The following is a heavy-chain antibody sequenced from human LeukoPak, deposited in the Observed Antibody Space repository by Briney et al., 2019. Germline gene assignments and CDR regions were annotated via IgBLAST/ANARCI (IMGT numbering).Heavy chain of an antibody. CDR1: GGSISSYY. CDR2: ISYSGST. V-gene: IGHV4-59*01. Sequence: SETLSLTCTVSGGSISSYYWSWIRQSPGKGLEWIGYISYSGSTNYNPSLKSRVTISVDTSKNQFSLKLSSVTAADTAVYYCARYYGSGSHLFDYWGQGTLVTVSS. CDR3: ARYYGSGSHLFDY. D-gene: IGHD3-10*01. J-gene: IGHJ4*02.